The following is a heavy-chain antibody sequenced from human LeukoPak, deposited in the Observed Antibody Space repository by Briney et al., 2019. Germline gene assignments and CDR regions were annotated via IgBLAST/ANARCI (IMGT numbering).Heavy chain of an antibody. D-gene: IGHD2-2*01. CDR2: IYYSGST. Sequence: SETLSLTCTVSGGSISSSSYYWGWIRQPPGKGLEWIGSIYYSGSTYYNPSLKSRVTISVDTSKNQFSLKLSSVTAADTAVYYCARGRGIRYCSSTSCHGWFDPWGQGTLVTVSS. CDR3: ARGRGIRYCSSTSCHGWFDP. J-gene: IGHJ5*02. CDR1: GGSISSSSYY. V-gene: IGHV4-39*07.